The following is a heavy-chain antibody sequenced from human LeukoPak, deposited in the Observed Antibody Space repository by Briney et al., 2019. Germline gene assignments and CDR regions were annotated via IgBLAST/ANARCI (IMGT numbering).Heavy chain of an antibody. Sequence: SETLSLTCAVYGGSFRGYYGRGIRQPPGKGREGIGEINHSGSTNYNASLKRRVTISVDTSKNQCSLELSSVPAADTAVYYCARDDYDSSGYDYWGQGTLVTVSS. V-gene: IGHV4-34*01. CDR3: ARDDYDSSGYDY. J-gene: IGHJ4*02. CDR2: INHSGST. D-gene: IGHD3-22*01. CDR1: GGSFRGYY.